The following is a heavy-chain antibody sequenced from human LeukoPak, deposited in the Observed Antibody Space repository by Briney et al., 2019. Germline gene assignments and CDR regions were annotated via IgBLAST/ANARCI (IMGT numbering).Heavy chain of an antibody. V-gene: IGHV4-61*02. CDR3: ARQQDSSGYYFFAFDI. J-gene: IGHJ3*02. Sequence: SETLSLTCTVSGGSISSGNYYWNWIRQPAGKGLEWIGRVYPSGSTNYNPSLKSRVTISVDTSKNQFSLKLSSVTAADTAMYYCARQQDSSGYYFFAFDIWGQGTMVTVSS. CDR1: GGSISSGNYY. CDR2: VYPSGST. D-gene: IGHD3-22*01.